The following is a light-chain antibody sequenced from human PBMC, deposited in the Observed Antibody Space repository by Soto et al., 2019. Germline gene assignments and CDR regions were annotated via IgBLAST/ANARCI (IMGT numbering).Light chain of an antibody. CDR1: HGIGIS. J-gene: IGKJ4*01. CDR3: QQANSFPLT. V-gene: IGKV1-12*01. Sequence: DIQMTQSPSSVFASVGDRVTITCRAGHGIGISLAWYQQKPGKAPKLLIYGASNLQSGVPSRFSGSGSGTDFTLTISNLQPEDFATYYCQQANSFPLTFGGGTKVEIK. CDR2: GAS.